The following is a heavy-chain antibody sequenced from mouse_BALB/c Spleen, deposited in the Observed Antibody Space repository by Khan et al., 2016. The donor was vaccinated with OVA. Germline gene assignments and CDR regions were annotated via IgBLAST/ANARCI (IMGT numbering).Heavy chain of an antibody. J-gene: IGHJ2*01. CDR1: GYTFTSYT. CDR3: TRTNER. V-gene: IGHV1-4*01. CDR2: INPSSGYT. D-gene: IGHD1-3*01. Sequence: QVQLKQSGAELARPGASVKMSCKASGYTFTSYTMHWVKQRPGQGMVWIGYINPSSGYTKYNQKFKDKATLTADKSSNTAYMQLSSLTSEDSAVYYCTRTNERWGQGTTLTVSS.